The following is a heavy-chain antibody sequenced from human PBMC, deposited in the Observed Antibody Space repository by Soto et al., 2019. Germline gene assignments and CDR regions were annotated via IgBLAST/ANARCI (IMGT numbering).Heavy chain of an antibody. D-gene: IGHD3-10*01. CDR3: ARTIYGSGSYMSGFGWFDP. Sequence: QVQLQESGPGLVKPSQTLSLTCTVSGGSISSGDYYWSWIRQPPGKGLEWIGYIYYSGSTYYNPSLKSRVTISVDTSKNQFTLKLSSVTAADTAVYYCARTIYGSGSYMSGFGWFDPWGQGTLVTVSS. V-gene: IGHV4-30-4*01. J-gene: IGHJ5*02. CDR1: GGSISSGDYY. CDR2: IYYSGST.